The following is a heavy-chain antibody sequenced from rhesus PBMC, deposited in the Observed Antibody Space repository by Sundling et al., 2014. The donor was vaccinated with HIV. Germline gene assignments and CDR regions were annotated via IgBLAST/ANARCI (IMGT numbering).Heavy chain of an antibody. CDR1: GYSISSGYG. J-gene: IGHJ4*01. CDR3: TRGSPDFDS. D-gene: IGHD3-34*01. Sequence: QVQLQESGPGLVKPSETLSLTCAVSGYSISSGYGWSWIRQPPGKGLEWIGYIYGSGGPTYYNSSLKSRVTISTDTSKNQFSLNLRSVTPADTALYYCTRGSPDFDSWGQGVLVTVSS. V-gene: IGHV4-127*01. CDR2: IYGSGGPT.